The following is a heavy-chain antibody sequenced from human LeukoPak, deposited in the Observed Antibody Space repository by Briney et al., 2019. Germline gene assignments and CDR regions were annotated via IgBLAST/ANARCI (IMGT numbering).Heavy chain of an antibody. J-gene: IGHJ6*02. CDR1: GFTFSSYW. CDR3: AREPTDIVVVPAAMYYYYYGMDV. D-gene: IGHD2-2*01. Sequence: GGSLRLSCAASGFTFSSYWMSWVRQAPGKGLEWVANIKQDGSEKYYVDSVKGRFTISRDNAKNSLYLQMNSLRAEDTAVYYCAREPTDIVVVPAAMYYYYYGMDVWGQGTTVTVSS. V-gene: IGHV3-7*03. CDR2: IKQDGSEK.